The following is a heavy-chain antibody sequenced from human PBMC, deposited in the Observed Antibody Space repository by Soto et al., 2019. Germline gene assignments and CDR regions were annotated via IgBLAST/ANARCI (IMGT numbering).Heavy chain of an antibody. J-gene: IGHJ2*01. CDR3: ARGNHRWLQLWYFDL. Sequence: QVQLVQSGAEVKKPGSSVTVSCKASGGTFSSYTISWVRQAPGQGLEWMGGIIPIFGTANYAQKFQGRVTITAYESTSTAYMELTSLRSEDTAVYYCARGNHRWLQLWYFDLWGRGTLVTVCS. V-gene: IGHV1-69*12. CDR2: IIPIFGTA. D-gene: IGHD5-12*01. CDR1: GGTFSSYT.